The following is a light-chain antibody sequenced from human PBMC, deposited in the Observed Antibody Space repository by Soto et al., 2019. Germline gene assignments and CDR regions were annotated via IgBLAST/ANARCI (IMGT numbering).Light chain of an antibody. J-gene: IGKJ3*01. Sequence: EIVMTQSPATLSVSPGERATLSCRASQSVSSNLAWYQQKPGQAPRLLIYGPSTRATGLPDRFRGSGSGTDFTLTISRLDPEDFAVYYCQQYGTSPFTFGPGTKVDIK. CDR1: QSVSSN. CDR3: QQYGTSPFT. V-gene: IGKV3-20*01. CDR2: GPS.